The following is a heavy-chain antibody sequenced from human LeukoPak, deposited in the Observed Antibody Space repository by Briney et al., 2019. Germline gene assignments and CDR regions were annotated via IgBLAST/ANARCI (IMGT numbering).Heavy chain of an antibody. J-gene: IGHJ5*02. D-gene: IGHD6-13*01. CDR1: GGAISSGGYY. CDR3: ARVDSSTLGLGGFDP. V-gene: IGHV4-31*03. CDR2: IYYSGST. Sequence: SSETLSLTCTVSGGAISSGGYYWSWLRQHPGTGLEWIGYIYYSGSTYYNPSLKSRVTISVDTSKNQFSLTLSSVPAADTAVYSCARVDSSTLGLGGFDPWGQGTLVTVSS.